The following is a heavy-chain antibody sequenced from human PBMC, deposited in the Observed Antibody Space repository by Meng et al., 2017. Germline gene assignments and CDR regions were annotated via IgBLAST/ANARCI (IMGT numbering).Heavy chain of an antibody. CDR3: ARGGGYSYGFGSIDY. CDR1: GGSFSGYY. Sequence: QVQLRQVGAGLLRPSETLSLTSAVYGGSFSGYYWSWIRQPPGKGLEWIGEINHSGSTNYNPSLKSRVTISVDTSKNQFSLKLSSVTAADTAVYYCARGGGYSYGFGSIDYWGQGTLVTVSS. CDR2: INHSGST. V-gene: IGHV4-34*01. J-gene: IGHJ4*02. D-gene: IGHD5-18*01.